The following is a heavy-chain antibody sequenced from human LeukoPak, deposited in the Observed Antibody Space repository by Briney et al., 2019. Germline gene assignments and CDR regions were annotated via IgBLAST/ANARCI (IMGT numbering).Heavy chain of an antibody. Sequence: SETLSLTCTVSGGSISSSSYYWGWIRQPPGKGLEWIGSIYYSGSTYYNPSLKSRVTISVGTSKNQFSLSLNSVTAADTAVYYCARRRDGYNFGSFYFDYWGQGILVTVSS. CDR3: ARRRDGYNFGSFYFDY. CDR1: GGSISSSSYY. V-gene: IGHV4-39*07. D-gene: IGHD5-24*01. J-gene: IGHJ4*02. CDR2: IYYSGST.